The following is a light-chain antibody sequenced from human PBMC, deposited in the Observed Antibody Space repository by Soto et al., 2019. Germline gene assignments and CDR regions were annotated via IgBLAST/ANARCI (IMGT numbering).Light chain of an antibody. CDR1: QSVSSY. Sequence: EIVLTQSPATLSLSPGERATLSCRASQSVSSYLAWYQQKPGQAPRLLIYDASNRATGIQARFSGSGSGTDFTLTISSLEPEDCAVYYCQQRSNWPWTCGQGTKVEIK. CDR3: QQRSNWPWT. V-gene: IGKV3-11*01. CDR2: DAS. J-gene: IGKJ1*01.